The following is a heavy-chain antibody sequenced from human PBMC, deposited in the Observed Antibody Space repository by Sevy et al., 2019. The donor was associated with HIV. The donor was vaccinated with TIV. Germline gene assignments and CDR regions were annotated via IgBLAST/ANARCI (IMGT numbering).Heavy chain of an antibody. V-gene: IGHV4-34*01. D-gene: IGHD3-3*01. J-gene: IGHJ2*01. CDR1: GGSFSGYY. Sequence: SETLSLTCAVYGGSFSGYYWNWIRQSPGKGLEWIGEINHSGSTHYNPSLKSRVTISVDTSKNPFSPRLNFVTAADTAVYYCARGGDGVVPSPIIGLGPWTKYWYFDLWGRGTLVTVSS. CDR3: ARGGDGVVPSPIIGLGPWTKYWYFDL. CDR2: INHSGST.